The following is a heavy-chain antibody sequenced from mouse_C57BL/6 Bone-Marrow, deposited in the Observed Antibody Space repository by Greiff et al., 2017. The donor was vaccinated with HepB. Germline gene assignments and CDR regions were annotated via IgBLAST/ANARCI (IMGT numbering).Heavy chain of an antibody. Sequence: VQLKESGPGLVKPSQSLSLTCSVTGYSITSGYYWNWIRQFPGNKLEWMGYISYDGSNNYNPSLKNRISITRDTSKNQFFLKLNSVTTEDTATYYCARWITTVVRAMDYWGQGTSVTVSS. CDR1: GYSITSGYY. D-gene: IGHD1-1*01. CDR2: ISYDGSN. V-gene: IGHV3-6*01. CDR3: ARWITTVVRAMDY. J-gene: IGHJ4*01.